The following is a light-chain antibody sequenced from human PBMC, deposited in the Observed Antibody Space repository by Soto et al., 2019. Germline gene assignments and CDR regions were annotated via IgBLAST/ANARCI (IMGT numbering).Light chain of an antibody. Sequence: DIQMTQSPSSLSASVGDRVTITCRASRGISNYLAWYQQKPGKVPKLLIYAASTLQSGVPSRFSGSGSGTDFTLTISSLQPEDVATYYCQKYNSAPRVTFGGGTKVEIK. CDR3: QKYNSAPRVT. J-gene: IGKJ4*01. CDR1: RGISNY. V-gene: IGKV1-27*01. CDR2: AAS.